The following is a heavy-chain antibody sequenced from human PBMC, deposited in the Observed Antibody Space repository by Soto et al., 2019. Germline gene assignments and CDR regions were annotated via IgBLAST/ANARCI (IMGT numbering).Heavy chain of an antibody. CDR2: ISSSSSTI. D-gene: IGHD3-3*01. CDR1: GFTFSSYS. Sequence: GGSLRLSCAASGFTFSSYSMNWVRQAPGKGLEWVSYISSSSSTIYYADSVKGRFTISRDNAKNSLYLQMNSLRDEDTAVYYCARARGGFLEWLANDAFDIWGQGTMVTVS. V-gene: IGHV3-48*02. J-gene: IGHJ3*02. CDR3: ARARGGFLEWLANDAFDI.